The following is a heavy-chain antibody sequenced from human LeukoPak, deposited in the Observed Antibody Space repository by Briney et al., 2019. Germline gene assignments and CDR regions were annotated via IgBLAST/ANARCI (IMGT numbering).Heavy chain of an antibody. CDR1: GYTFTGYY. CDR2: INPYSGGT. D-gene: IGHD6-13*01. Sequence: GASVKVSCKASGYTFTGYYMHWVRQAPGQGLEWMGWINPYSGGTNYAQKFQGRVTMTRDTSISTAYMELSRLRSDDTAVYYCARDSGDSIAAAGNWFVPWGQGTLVTVSS. CDR3: ARDSGDSIAAAGNWFVP. V-gene: IGHV1-2*02. J-gene: IGHJ5*02.